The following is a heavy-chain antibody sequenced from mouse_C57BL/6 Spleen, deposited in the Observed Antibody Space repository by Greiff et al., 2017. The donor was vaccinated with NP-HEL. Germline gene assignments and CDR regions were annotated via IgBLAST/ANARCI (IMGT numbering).Heavy chain of an antibody. Sequence: VQLVESGPELVKPGASVKISCKASGYAFSSSWMNWVKQRPGKGLEWIGRIYPGDGDTNYNGKFKGKATLTADKSSSTAYMQLSSLTSEDSAVYFCARSDYYGSSYWYFDVWGTGTTVTVSS. CDR3: ARSDYYGSSYWYFDV. D-gene: IGHD1-1*01. CDR1: GYAFSSSW. J-gene: IGHJ1*03. CDR2: IYPGDGDT. V-gene: IGHV1-82*01.